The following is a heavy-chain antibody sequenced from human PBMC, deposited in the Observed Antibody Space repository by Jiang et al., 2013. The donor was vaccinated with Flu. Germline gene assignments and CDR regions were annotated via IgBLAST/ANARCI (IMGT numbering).Heavy chain of an antibody. J-gene: IGHJ3*01. Sequence: LLKLRRVCPSRAVCLVAPSLPAVTTGAGSASPPGKGLEWIGSIYYTGTTSYNPALKSRVTVSVETSKNQFSLELTSVTAADTALYYCARPSSYDAYAFDVWGQGTLVTVSS. CDR1: VAPSLPAVTT. D-gene: IGHD1-26*01. CDR2: IYYTGTT. CDR3: ARPSSYDAYAFDV. V-gene: IGHV4-39*01.